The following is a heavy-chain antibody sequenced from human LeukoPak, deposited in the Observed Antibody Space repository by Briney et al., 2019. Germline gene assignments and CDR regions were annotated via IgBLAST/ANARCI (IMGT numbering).Heavy chain of an antibody. V-gene: IGHV1-46*01. D-gene: IGHD1-26*01. CDR1: GYTFTNYY. Sequence: ASVKLSCKASGYTFTNYYIHWVRQAPGQGLEWMGIIKSGDSTTSYAQKFQGRVTMTRDTSTSTVYMELSSLTPDDTAVYYCARVAYSGHYYWSSDIWGKGTTVTV. CDR2: IKSGDSTT. J-gene: IGHJ6*03. CDR3: ARVAYSGHYYWSSDI.